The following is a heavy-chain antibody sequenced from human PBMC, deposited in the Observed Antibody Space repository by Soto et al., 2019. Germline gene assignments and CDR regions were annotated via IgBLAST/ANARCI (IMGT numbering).Heavy chain of an antibody. CDR2: IYWDDDK. CDR3: AHRRSGYSGYAYFDY. D-gene: IGHD5-12*01. CDR1: GFSLSTSGVG. Sequence: QITLKESGPTLVKPTQTLTLTFTFSGFSLSTSGVGVGWIRQPPGKALEWLALIYWDDDKRYSTSLKSRLTIIKDTSKNQVVLTMTNMDPVDTATYYCAHRRSGYSGYAYFDYWGQGTLVTVSS. J-gene: IGHJ4*02. V-gene: IGHV2-5*02.